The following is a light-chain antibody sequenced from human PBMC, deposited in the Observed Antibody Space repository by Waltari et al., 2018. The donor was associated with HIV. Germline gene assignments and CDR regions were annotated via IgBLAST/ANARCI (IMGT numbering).Light chain of an antibody. V-gene: IGKV1-12*01. CDR2: DAS. CDR3: QHAHSFPHT. Sequence: DIQMTQSPSSMSASVGDKVTITCRATQFISTSLAWYQQRPNRTPKLLIFDASRLQSGAPSRFSGRGSGTQFTLTINSLQPEDVGTYYCQHAHSFPHTFGQGT. J-gene: IGKJ2*01. CDR1: QFISTS.